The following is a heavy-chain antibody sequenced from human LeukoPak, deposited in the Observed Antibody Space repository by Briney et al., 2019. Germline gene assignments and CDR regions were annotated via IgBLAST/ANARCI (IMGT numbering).Heavy chain of an antibody. V-gene: IGHV1-18*01. Sequence: ASVKVSCKASGYTFTSYGISWVRQAPGQGLEWMGRISAYNGNTNYAQKLQGRVTMTTDTSTSTAYMELRSLRSDDTAVYYCARDSDVEMATEIDYWGQGTLVTVSS. CDR1: GYTFTSYG. J-gene: IGHJ4*02. CDR3: ARDSDVEMATEIDY. D-gene: IGHD5-24*01. CDR2: ISAYNGNT.